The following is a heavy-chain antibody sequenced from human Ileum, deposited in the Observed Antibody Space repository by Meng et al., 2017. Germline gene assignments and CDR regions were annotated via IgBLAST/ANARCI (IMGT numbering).Heavy chain of an antibody. Sequence: QVQLVESGGGVVQPGRSLRLSCAASGFTFSTYGMHWVRQAPGKGLEWVADISYDGINKNYADSVKGRFTVSRDNSKNTLYLQMNSLRAEDTAVYYCARYRPYSGNSFDYWGQGTLVTVSS. CDR2: ISYDGINK. V-gene: IGHV3-30*03. CDR1: GFTFSTYG. J-gene: IGHJ4*02. D-gene: IGHD1-26*01. CDR3: ARYRPYSGNSFDY.